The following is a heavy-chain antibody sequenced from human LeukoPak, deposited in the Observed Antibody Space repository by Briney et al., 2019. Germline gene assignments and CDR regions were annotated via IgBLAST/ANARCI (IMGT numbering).Heavy chain of an antibody. CDR2: ISDSGGRT. CDR1: GITLSNYG. CDR3: AKRDVVIRVILVGFHKEAYYFDS. J-gene: IGHJ4*02. Sequence: PGGSLRLSCAVSGITLSNYGMSWVRQAPGKGLEWVAGISDSGGRTNNADSVKGRFTISRDNPKNTLYLQMNSLRAEDTAVYFCAKRDVVIRVILVGFHKEAYYFDSWGQGALVTVSS. V-gene: IGHV3-23*01. D-gene: IGHD3-22*01.